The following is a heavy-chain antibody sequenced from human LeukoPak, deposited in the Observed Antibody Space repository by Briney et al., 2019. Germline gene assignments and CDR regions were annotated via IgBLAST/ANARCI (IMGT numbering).Heavy chain of an antibody. CDR3: ARWGYLDRYYYYGMDV. D-gene: IGHD3-16*01. CDR1: GYTFTGYY. J-gene: IGHJ6*02. CDR2: INPNSGGT. V-gene: IGHV1-2*02. Sequence: ASVKVSCKASGYTFTGYYMHWVRQAPGQGLEWMGWINPNSGGTNYAQKFQGRVTMTRDTSISTAYMELSRLRSDDTAVYYCARWGYLDRYYYYGMDVWAKGPRSPSP.